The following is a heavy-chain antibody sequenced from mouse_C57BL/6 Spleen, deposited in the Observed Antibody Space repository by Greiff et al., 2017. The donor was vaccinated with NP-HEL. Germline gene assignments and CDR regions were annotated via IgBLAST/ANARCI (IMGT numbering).Heavy chain of an antibody. D-gene: IGHD1-1*01. CDR3: TRSSGSSPWFAY. CDR2: IDPETGGT. Sequence: VQLVESGAELVRPGASVTLSCKASGYTFTDYEMHWVKQTPVHGLEWIGAIDPETGGTAYNQKFKGKAILTADKSSSTAYMELRSLTSEDSAVYYCTRSSGSSPWFAYWGQGTLVTVSA. J-gene: IGHJ3*01. V-gene: IGHV1-15*01. CDR1: GYTFTDYE.